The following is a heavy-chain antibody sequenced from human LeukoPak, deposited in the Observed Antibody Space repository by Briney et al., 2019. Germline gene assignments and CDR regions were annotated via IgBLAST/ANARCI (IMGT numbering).Heavy chain of an antibody. J-gene: IGHJ4*02. V-gene: IGHV4-38-2*02. Sequence: SETLSLTCSVSNYSLKRGYYWGWIRQPPGKGLEWIGNIYHTGYSYSNPSLKSRVSLSVDTSKNQFSLRLSSVTAADTAMYFCARYSGTYQWGQGTLVTVSS. CDR1: NYSLKRGYY. CDR3: ARYSGTYQ. D-gene: IGHD1-26*01. CDR2: IYHTGYS.